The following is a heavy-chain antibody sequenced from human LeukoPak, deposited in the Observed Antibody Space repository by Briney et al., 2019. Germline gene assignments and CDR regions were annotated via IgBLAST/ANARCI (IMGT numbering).Heavy chain of an antibody. V-gene: IGHV3-7*03. Sequence: GGSLRLSCAASGFTFSTYWMSWVRQAPGKGLEWVANIKQDGSEKYYVDSVKGRFTISRDNAKNSLYLQMNSLRAEDTAVYYCARRAGGYSHPYDYWGQGILVTVSS. CDR3: ARRAGGYSHPYDY. J-gene: IGHJ4*02. D-gene: IGHD4-23*01. CDR1: GFTFSTYW. CDR2: IKQDGSEK.